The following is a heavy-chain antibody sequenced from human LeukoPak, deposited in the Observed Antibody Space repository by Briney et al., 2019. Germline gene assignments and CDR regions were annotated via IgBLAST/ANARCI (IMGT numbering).Heavy chain of an antibody. CDR1: SGSFSDHY. Sequence: TSETLSLTCAVYSGSFSDHYWAWIRQSPGKGLEWIGEISRSGSTNCDSSLKSRVTMSVDTFKDQFSLKLTSMTAEDTAVYYCARRVTIHYYIDVWGAGTPVTVSS. CDR2: ISRSGST. CDR3: ARRVTIHYYIDV. V-gene: IGHV4-34*01. D-gene: IGHD4-11*01. J-gene: IGHJ6*03.